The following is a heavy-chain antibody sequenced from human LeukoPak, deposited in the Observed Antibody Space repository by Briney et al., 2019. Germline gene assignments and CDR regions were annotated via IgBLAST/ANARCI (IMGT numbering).Heavy chain of an antibody. D-gene: IGHD3-22*01. CDR3: ASEWYDSGGYILYPLDY. V-gene: IGHV4-4*07. J-gene: IGHJ4*02. CDR2: IYTSGST. Sequence: SETLSLTCTVSGGSISSYYWSWIRQPAGEGLEWIGRIYTSGSTNYNPSLKSRVTMSVDTSKNQFSLKLSSVTAADTAVYYCASEWYDSGGYILYPLDYWGQGTLVTVSS. CDR1: GGSISSYY.